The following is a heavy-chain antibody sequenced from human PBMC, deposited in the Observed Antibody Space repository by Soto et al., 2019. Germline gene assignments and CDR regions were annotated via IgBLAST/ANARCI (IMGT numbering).Heavy chain of an antibody. CDR3: ASLIGGSGSYYSNYFDY. V-gene: IGHV4-4*02. Sequence: QVQLQESGPGLVKPSGTLSLTCAVSGGSISSSNWWSWVRQPPGKGLEGIGEIYHSGSTNYNPSLKSRVTISVDKSKNQFSLKLSSVTAADTAVYYCASLIGGSGSYYSNYFDYWGQGTLVTVSS. CDR2: IYHSGST. D-gene: IGHD1-26*01. CDR1: GGSISSSNW. J-gene: IGHJ4*02.